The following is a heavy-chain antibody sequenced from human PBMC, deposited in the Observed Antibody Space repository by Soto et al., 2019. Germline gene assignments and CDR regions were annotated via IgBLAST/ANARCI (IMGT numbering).Heavy chain of an antibody. Sequence: QVQLQQWGAGLLKPSETLSLTCAVYGGSFSGYYWSWIRQPPGKGLEWIGEINHRGYTTYNPSLKCRVTISVDTSKNQFSLMLSSVTAADTAVYYCARVDIVTTNWFDPWGQGTPVTVSS. CDR3: ARVDIVTTNWFDP. J-gene: IGHJ5*02. V-gene: IGHV4-34*01. CDR2: INHRGYT. CDR1: GGSFSGYY. D-gene: IGHD5-12*01.